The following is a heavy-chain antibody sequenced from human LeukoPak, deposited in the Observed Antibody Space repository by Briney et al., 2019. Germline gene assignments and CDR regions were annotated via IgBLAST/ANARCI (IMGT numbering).Heavy chain of an antibody. D-gene: IGHD6-19*01. CDR3: VRWGAEAGIHH. CDR2: IYPDGREI. CDR1: GFIFSTYW. V-gene: IGHV3-7*01. J-gene: IGHJ1*01. Sequence: GGSVRLSCEASGFIFSTYWMGWVRQVPGKGREWVANIYPDGREISYLHYVKGRLPISRDNAKKSMFLQLTSLRSEEPAVYICVRWGAEAGIHHWGQGPLVPVFS.